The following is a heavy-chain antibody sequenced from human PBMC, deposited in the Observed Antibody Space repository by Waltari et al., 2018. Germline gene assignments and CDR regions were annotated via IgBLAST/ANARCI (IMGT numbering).Heavy chain of an antibody. J-gene: IGHJ5*02. CDR3: ARDQLGYDFWSGYPNWFDP. V-gene: IGHV1-69*13. CDR1: GGTFSTYA. D-gene: IGHD3-3*01. Sequence: QVQLVQSGAEVKKPGSSVQVYCKASGGTFSTYAISWVRPAPGQGLEWMGRIIPIFGTANYAQKFQGRVTITADKSTSTAYMELSSLRSEDTAVYYCARDQLGYDFWSGYPNWFDPWGQGTLVTVSS. CDR2: IIPIFGTA.